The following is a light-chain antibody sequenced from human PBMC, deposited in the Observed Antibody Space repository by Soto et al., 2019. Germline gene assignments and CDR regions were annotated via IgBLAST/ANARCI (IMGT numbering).Light chain of an antibody. V-gene: IGKV1-39*01. Sequence: DIQMTQSPSSLSASVGDRVTISCRASQSVNSYLSWYQHRPGEAPKLLIYAASNLQSGVPSRFSGSGSGTGFTLPISSLQPEDFATYSCQQNYNAPPTFGPGTKVEIK. CDR1: QSVNSY. J-gene: IGKJ1*01. CDR2: AAS. CDR3: QQNYNAPPT.